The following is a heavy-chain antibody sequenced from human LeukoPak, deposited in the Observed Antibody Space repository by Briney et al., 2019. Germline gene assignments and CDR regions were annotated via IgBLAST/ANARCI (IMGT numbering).Heavy chain of an antibody. J-gene: IGHJ6*03. CDR1: GFTFSSYS. D-gene: IGHD5-24*01. CDR2: ISSSSSTI. Sequence: GGSLRLSCAASGFTFSSYSMNWVRQAPGKGLEWVSYISSSSSTIYYADSVKGRFTISRDNAKNSLYLQMNSLRAEDTAVYYCARGGRDGYNWDYYMDVWGKGTTVTVSS. CDR3: ARGGRDGYNWDYYMDV. V-gene: IGHV3-48*01.